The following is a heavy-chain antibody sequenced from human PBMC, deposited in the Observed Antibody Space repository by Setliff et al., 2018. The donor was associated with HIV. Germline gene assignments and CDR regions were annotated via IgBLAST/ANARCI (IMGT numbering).Heavy chain of an antibody. Sequence: SETLSLTCTISGGSINSGGHYWSWVRQPPGKGLEWVGHVHHGGGAKYNPFLKSRLMLSLDTSNNQFSLRLSFVTAADTAVYYCARSDGQLDPYYYYGMDVWGQGTTVTVSS. V-gene: IGHV4-31*03. CDR3: ARSDGQLDPYYYYGMDV. D-gene: IGHD6-6*01. CDR1: GGSINSGGHY. CDR2: VHHGGGA. J-gene: IGHJ6*02.